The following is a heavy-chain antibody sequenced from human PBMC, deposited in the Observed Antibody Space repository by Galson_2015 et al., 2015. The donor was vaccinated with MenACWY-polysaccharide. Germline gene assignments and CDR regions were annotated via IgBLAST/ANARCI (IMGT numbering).Heavy chain of an antibody. V-gene: IGHV3-49*03. CDR3: TRGLPLAAIPRLDY. J-gene: IGHJ4*02. Sequence: SLTLSCAASGFTFGDYAVSWFRQAPGKGLEWVGFIRSKAYGGTTECAASVKGRFTISRDDSKSIAYLQMNSLKTEDTDVYYCTRGLPLAAIPRLDYWGQGTLVTVSS. D-gene: IGHD2-15*01. CDR1: GFTFGDYA. CDR2: IRSKAYGGTT.